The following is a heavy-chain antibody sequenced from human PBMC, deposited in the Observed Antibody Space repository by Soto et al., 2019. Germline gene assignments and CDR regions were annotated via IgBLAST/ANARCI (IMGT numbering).Heavy chain of an antibody. CDR2: ISAYSGNT. CDR1: GYTFTSYG. J-gene: IGHJ6*03. V-gene: IGHV1-18*01. Sequence: ASVKVSCKASGYTFTSYGISWVRQAPGQGLEWMGWISAYSGNTNYAQKLQGGVTMTTDTSTSTAYMELRSLRSDDTAVYYCARRSYNSNYYYYYMDVWGKGTTVTVSS. CDR3: ARRSYNSNYYYYYMDV. D-gene: IGHD1-20*01.